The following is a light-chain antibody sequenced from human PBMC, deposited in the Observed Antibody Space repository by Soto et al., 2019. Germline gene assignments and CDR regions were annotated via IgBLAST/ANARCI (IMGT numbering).Light chain of an antibody. CDR3: QQLNSYPT. CDR2: AAS. J-gene: IGKJ5*01. V-gene: IGKV1-9*01. Sequence: DIQLTQSPSFLSASVGDRVTITCRASQGISSYLAWYQQKPGKAPKLLIYAASTLQSGVPSRFSGSGSGTXXTXTIXSLQPEDFATYYCQQLNSYPTFGQGTRLEIK. CDR1: QGISSY.